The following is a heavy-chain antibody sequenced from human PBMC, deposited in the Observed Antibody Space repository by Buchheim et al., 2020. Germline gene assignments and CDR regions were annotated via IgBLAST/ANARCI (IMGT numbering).Heavy chain of an antibody. V-gene: IGHV6-1*01. D-gene: IGHD1-1*01. CDR2: TYRGSKYYN. CDR1: GDSVSSNSVA. Sequence: QVQLQQSGPGLVKPSQTLSLACAISGDSVSSNSVAWNWIRQSPSRGLEWLGRTYRGSKYYNDYVVSVKSRITINADTSKNQFSLHLTSVTPEDTAVYYCARGAWTAFDIWGQGT. J-gene: IGHJ3*02. CDR3: ARGAWTAFDI.